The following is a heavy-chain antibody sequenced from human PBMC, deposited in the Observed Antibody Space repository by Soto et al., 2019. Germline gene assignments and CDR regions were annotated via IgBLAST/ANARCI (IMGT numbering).Heavy chain of an antibody. D-gene: IGHD3-3*01. CDR1: GYTLTELS. CDR2: FDPEDGET. V-gene: IGHV1-24*01. Sequence: ASVKVSCKVSGYTLTELSMHWVRQAPGKGREWMGGFDPEDGETIYAQKFQGRVTMTEDTSTDTAYMELSSLRSEDTAVYYCATYDFWSGYPVGDWFDPWGQGTLVTVSS. J-gene: IGHJ5*02. CDR3: ATYDFWSGYPVGDWFDP.